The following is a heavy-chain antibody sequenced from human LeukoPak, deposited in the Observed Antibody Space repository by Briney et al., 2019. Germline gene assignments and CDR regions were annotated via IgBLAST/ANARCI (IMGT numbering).Heavy chain of an antibody. Sequence: PGGSLSLSCEGSGFTFSSYAMTWVRQAPGKGLEWVSGISGSGGSTNYADSVKGRFTISRDNSKNTLYLQMNSLRAEDTAVYYCARGLAAAGLFDYWGQGTLVTVSS. CDR2: ISGSGGST. J-gene: IGHJ4*02. V-gene: IGHV3-23*01. CDR1: GFTFSSYA. CDR3: ARGLAAAGLFDY. D-gene: IGHD6-13*01.